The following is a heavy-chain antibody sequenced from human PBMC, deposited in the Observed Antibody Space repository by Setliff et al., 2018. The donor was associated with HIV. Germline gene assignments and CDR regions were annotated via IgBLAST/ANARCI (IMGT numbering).Heavy chain of an antibody. CDR2: IYYSGST. CDR3: ARSVPRYCSGGSCYPPLFDY. V-gene: IGHV4-39*01. Sequence: LTCTVSGGSISSSSYYWGWIRQPPGKGLEWIGSIYYSGSTYYNPSLKSRVTISVDTSKNQFSLKLSSVTAADTAVYYCARSVPRYCSGGSCYPPLFDYWGQGTLVTVSS. CDR1: GGSISSSSYY. J-gene: IGHJ4*02. D-gene: IGHD2-15*01.